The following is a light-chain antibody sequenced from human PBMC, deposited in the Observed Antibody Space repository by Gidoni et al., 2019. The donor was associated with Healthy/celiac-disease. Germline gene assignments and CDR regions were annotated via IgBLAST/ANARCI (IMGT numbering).Light chain of an antibody. CDR3: MQALQTPHF. V-gene: IGKV2-28*01. CDR2: LGS. CDR1: QSLLHSNGYNY. Sequence: DIVMTQSPLSLPVTPGEPASISCRSSQSLLHSNGYNYLDWYLQKPGQSPQLLIYLGSNRASGVPDRFSGSGAGTDFTLKISRVEAEDVGVYYCMQALQTPHFFXGXTKVEIK. J-gene: IGKJ4*01.